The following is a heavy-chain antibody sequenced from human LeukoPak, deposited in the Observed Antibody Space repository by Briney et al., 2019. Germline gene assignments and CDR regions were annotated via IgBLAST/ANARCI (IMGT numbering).Heavy chain of an antibody. D-gene: IGHD3-22*01. CDR1: GFPLSDAW. CDR3: ARRRRITMIVVVIGDYYFDY. Sequence: GGSLRLSCAVSGFPLSDAWMNWVRQAPGKGLEWVSAISGSGGSTYYADSVKGRFTISRDNSKNTLYLQMNSLRAEDTAVYYCARRRRITMIVVVIGDYYFDYWGQGTLVTVSS. V-gene: IGHV3-23*01. J-gene: IGHJ4*02. CDR2: ISGSGGST.